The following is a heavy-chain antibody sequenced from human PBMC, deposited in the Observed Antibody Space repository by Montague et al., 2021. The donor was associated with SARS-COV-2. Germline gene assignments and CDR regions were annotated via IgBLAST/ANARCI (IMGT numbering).Heavy chain of an antibody. CDR1: GGSISSYY. V-gene: IGHV4-59*13. Sequence: SETLSLTCSVSGGSISSYYWRWIRQSPGKGLGWIGYIFHSGITDYNPSLKSRVTISVDMSKNQFSLQLNSVTAADSAVYYCARTEYNWNDWFDPWGQGTLVTVSS. CDR2: IFHSGIT. D-gene: IGHD1-20*01. CDR3: ARTEYNWNDWFDP. J-gene: IGHJ5*02.